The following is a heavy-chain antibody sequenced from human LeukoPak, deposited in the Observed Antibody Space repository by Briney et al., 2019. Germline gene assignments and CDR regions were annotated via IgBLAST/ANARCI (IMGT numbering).Heavy chain of an antibody. CDR1: GGSFSGYY. J-gene: IGHJ4*02. CDR2: INHSGST. D-gene: IGHD3-10*01. Sequence: SETLSLTCAVYGGSFSGYYWSWIRQPPGKGLEWIGEINHSGSTNYNPSLKSRVTISVDTSKNQFSLKLSSVTAADTAVYYCARGASSGSYYNQSLDYWGQGTLVTVSS. CDR3: ARGASSGSYYNQSLDY. V-gene: IGHV4-34*01.